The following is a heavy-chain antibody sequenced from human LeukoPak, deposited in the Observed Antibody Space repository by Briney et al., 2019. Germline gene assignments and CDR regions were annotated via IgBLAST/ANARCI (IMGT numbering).Heavy chain of an antibody. CDR2: IYYSGST. CDR1: GGSISSSSYY. CDR3: ARIMAGSFDY. J-gene: IGHJ4*02. Sequence: ASETLSLTCTVSGGSISSSSYYWGWIRQPPGKGLEWIGSIYYSGSTYYNPSLKSRATISVDTTKNQFSLKLSSVTAADTAVYYCARIMAGSFDYWGQGTLVTVSS. D-gene: IGHD6-19*01. V-gene: IGHV4-39*01.